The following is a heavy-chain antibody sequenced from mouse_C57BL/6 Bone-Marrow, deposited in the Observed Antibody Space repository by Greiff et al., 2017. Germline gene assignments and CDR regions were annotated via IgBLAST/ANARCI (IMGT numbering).Heavy chain of an antibody. Sequence: DVKLVESGPGLVKPSQSLSLTCSVTGYSITSGYYWNWIRQFPGNKLEWMGYISYDGSNNYNPSLKNRISITRDTSKNQFFLKLNSVTTEDTATYYCARRISNYWYFDVWGTGTTVTVSS. V-gene: IGHV3-6*01. CDR2: ISYDGSN. CDR3: ARRISNYWYFDV. D-gene: IGHD2-5*01. J-gene: IGHJ1*03. CDR1: GYSITSGYY.